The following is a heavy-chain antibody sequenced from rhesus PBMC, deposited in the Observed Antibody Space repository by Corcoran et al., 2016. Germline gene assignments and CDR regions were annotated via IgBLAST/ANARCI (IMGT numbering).Heavy chain of an antibody. V-gene: IGHV4S14*01. D-gene: IGHD6-25*01. CDR2: IYGSGGSN. CDR1: GYSISSGDY. CDR3: ARDRAAAGNGNFDY. J-gene: IGHJ4*01. Sequence: QVQLQESGPGLVKPSETLSLTCAVSGYSISSGDYWIWIRQPPGKGLEWIGRIYGSGGSNYLNPSLKSRVTLSVDTSKNQFSLKLSSVTAADTAVYYCARDRAAAGNGNFDYWGQGVLVTVSS.